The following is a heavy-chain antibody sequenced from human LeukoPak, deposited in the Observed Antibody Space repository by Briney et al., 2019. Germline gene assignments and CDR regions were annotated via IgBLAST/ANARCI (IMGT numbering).Heavy chain of an antibody. Sequence: PGGPLRLSCAASGFTFSSYWMHWVRQAPGKGLLWVSRINSDGTTTYYADSVKGRFTISRDNAKNTLYLQVNSLGAEDTAVYYCARGNYYGMDVWGQGTTVTVSS. J-gene: IGHJ6*02. V-gene: IGHV3-74*01. CDR2: INSDGTTT. CDR3: ARGNYYGMDV. CDR1: GFTFSSYW.